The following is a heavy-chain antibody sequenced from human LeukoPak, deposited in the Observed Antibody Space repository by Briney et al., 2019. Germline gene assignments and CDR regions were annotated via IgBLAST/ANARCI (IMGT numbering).Heavy chain of an antibody. CDR1: GYTFTDYY. Sequence: EASVKISCKVSGYTFTDYYMHWVQQAPGKGLEWMGLVDPEDGEPIYAEKFQGRVTITADTSTDTAYMELSSLRSEDTAVYYCATGLVDTANDYWGQGTLVTVSS. CDR2: VDPEDGEP. J-gene: IGHJ4*02. CDR3: ATGLVDTANDY. V-gene: IGHV1-69-2*01. D-gene: IGHD5-18*01.